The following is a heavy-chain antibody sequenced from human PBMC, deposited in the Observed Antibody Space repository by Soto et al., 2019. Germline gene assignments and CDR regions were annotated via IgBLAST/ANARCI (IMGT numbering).Heavy chain of an antibody. CDR1: GFTVSSNY. Sequence: PGGSLRLSCAASGFTVSSNYMSWVRQAPGKGLEWVAVISYDGSNKYYADSVKGRFTISRDNSKNTLYLQMNSLRAEDTAVYYCAKGPAIVLVPAAMNYYYGMDVWGQGTTVT. V-gene: IGHV3-30*18. CDR2: ISYDGSNK. D-gene: IGHD2-2*01. CDR3: AKGPAIVLVPAAMNYYYGMDV. J-gene: IGHJ6*02.